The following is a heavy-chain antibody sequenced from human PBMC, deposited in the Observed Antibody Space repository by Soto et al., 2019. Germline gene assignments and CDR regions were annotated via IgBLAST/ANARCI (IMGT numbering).Heavy chain of an antibody. Sequence: SVKVSCKASGGASSSYAISWVRHAPGQGLEWMGGIIPIFGTANYAQKFQGRVTITPDKSPSTAYMELSSLRSEDTVVYYCARDKMELSKVHRSNWYDPWGQGTLVTVSS. CDR3: ARDKMELSKVHRSNWYDP. J-gene: IGHJ5*02. V-gene: IGHV1-69*06. D-gene: IGHD1-7*01. CDR1: GGASSSYA. CDR2: IIPIFGTA.